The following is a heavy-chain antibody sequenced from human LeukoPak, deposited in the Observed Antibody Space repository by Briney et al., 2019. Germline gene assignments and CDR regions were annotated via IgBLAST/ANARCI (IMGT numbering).Heavy chain of an antibody. CDR3: ARGRITGTTCPMDV. V-gene: IGHV4-34*01. D-gene: IGHD1-7*01. J-gene: IGHJ6*03. CDR1: GGSYSGYY. CDR2: INHGGST. Sequence: PSETLSLTCGIYGGSYSGYYWTWVRQPPGKGLEWIGEINHGGSTNYNPSLKSRVTISVDTSKNQFSLKLNSVTAADTAVYYCARGRITGTTCPMDVGGKGTAVTVSS.